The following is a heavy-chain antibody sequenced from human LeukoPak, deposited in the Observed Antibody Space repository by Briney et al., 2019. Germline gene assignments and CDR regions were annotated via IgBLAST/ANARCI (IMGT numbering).Heavy chain of an antibody. D-gene: IGHD3-3*01. V-gene: IGHV1-18*01. CDR3: ARAQGYDFWSGYYTLGWFDP. J-gene: IGHJ5*02. CDR2: ISAYNGNT. CDR1: GYTFTSYG. Sequence: ASVKVSCKASGYTFTSYGISWVRQAPGQGLEWMGWISAYNGNTNYAQKLQGRVTMTTDTSTSTAYMELRSLRSDDTAVYYCARAQGYDFWSGYYTLGWFDPWGQGTLVTVSS.